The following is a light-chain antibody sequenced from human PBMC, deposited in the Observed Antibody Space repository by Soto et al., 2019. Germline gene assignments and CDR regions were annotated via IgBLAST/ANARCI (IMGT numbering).Light chain of an antibody. CDR2: EVS. CDR3: SSYAGGNNLVV. CDR1: SSDVGAYNY. Sequence: QSALTQPPSASGSPGQSVTISCTGTSSDVGAYNYVSWYQQHPGKAPKLMIYEVSKRPSGVPDRFSGSKSGNTASLTVSGLQAEDEADYFCSSYAGGNNLVVFGGGTKLTVL. V-gene: IGLV2-8*01. J-gene: IGLJ2*01.